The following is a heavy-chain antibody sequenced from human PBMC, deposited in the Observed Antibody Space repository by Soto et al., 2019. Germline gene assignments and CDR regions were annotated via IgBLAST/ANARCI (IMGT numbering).Heavy chain of an antibody. Sequence: ASVKVSCKVSGYTLSDFYMHWVKQAPGKGLEWMGLADPEDAETIYAEKFQGRVTIIADTSTDTAYMELSSLRSDDTAVYYCATAFRARLGWFDPWGQGTQVTVSS. CDR1: GYTLSDFY. D-gene: IGHD3-10*01. V-gene: IGHV1-69-2*01. J-gene: IGHJ5*02. CDR3: ATAFRARLGWFDP. CDR2: ADPEDAET.